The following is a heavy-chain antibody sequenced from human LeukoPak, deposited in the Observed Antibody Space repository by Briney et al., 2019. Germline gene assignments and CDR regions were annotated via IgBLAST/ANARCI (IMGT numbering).Heavy chain of an antibody. D-gene: IGHD3-3*01. CDR1: GGSISSGSYY. Sequence: PSQTLSLTCTVSGGSISSGSYYWSWIRQPAGKGLEWIGRIYTSGSTNYNPSLKSRVTISVDTSKNQFSLKLSSVTAADTAVYYCASGFTPNAFDIWGQGTIVTVSS. J-gene: IGHJ3*02. V-gene: IGHV4-61*02. CDR2: IYTSGST. CDR3: ASGFTPNAFDI.